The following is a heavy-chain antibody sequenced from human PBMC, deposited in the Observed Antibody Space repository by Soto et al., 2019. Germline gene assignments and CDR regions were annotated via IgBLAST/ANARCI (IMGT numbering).Heavy chain of an antibody. CDR2: IYYSGST. CDR1: GGSISSSSYY. CDR3: ARPTYYDFWQDGMDV. V-gene: IGHV4-39*01. D-gene: IGHD3-3*01. Sequence: QLQLQESGPGLVKPSETLSLTCTVSGGSISSSSYYWGWIRQPPGKGLEWIGSIYYSGSTYYNPSLKSRVTISVDTSKNQFSLKLSSVTAADTAVYYCARPTYYDFWQDGMDVWGQGTTVTVSS. J-gene: IGHJ6*02.